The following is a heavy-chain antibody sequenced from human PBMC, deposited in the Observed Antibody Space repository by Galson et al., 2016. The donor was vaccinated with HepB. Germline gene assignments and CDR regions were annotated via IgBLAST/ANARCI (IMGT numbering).Heavy chain of an antibody. J-gene: IGHJ4*02. CDR2: TSYRSKWPS. D-gene: IGHD1-26*01. V-gene: IGHV6-1*01. Sequence: CAISGDSVSSNRAGWNWIRQSPSSGLVWRGRTSYRSKWPSVYAVSVKSRITISPDTSKNQYSLQLNSVTPEDTAVYYCARDDYYGDFDHWGQGTLVTVSS. CDR1: GDSVSSNRAG. CDR3: ARDDYYGDFDH.